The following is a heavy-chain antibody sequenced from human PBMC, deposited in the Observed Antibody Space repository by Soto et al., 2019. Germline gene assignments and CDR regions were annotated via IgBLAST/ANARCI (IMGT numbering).Heavy chain of an antibody. CDR1: GGSISSYY. CDR3: ARDARYCSSTSCPRGWFDP. Sequence: SETLSLTCTVSGGSISSYYWSWIRQPPGKGLEWIGYIYYSGSTNYNPSLKSRVTISVDTSKNQFSLKLSSVTAADTAVYYCARDARYCSSTSCPRGWFDPWGQGTLVTGSS. D-gene: IGHD2-2*01. V-gene: IGHV4-59*01. CDR2: IYYSGST. J-gene: IGHJ5*02.